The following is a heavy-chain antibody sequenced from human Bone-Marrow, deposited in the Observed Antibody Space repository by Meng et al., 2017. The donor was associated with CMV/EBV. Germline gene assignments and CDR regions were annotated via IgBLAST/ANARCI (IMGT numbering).Heavy chain of an antibody. D-gene: IGHD3-9*01. CDR2: IFYSGTA. CDR1: GGSISSTTYY. V-gene: IGHV4-39*07. Sequence: GSLRLSCTVSGGSISSTTYYWGWIRQPPGKGLEWIGSIFYSGTAYYNPSLKSRATMSIDTSKNQLSLKVTSVTAADTAVYYCARDDILTGYDYWGQGTLVTVSS. J-gene: IGHJ4*02. CDR3: ARDDILTGYDY.